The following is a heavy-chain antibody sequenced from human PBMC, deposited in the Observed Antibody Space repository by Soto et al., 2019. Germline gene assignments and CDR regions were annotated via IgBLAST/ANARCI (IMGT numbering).Heavy chain of an antibody. CDR2: INPSGGST. J-gene: IGHJ6*02. Sequence: QVQLVQSGAEVKKPGASVKVSCKASGYTFTSYYMHWVRQAPGQGLEWMGIINPSGGSTSYAQKFQGRVTMTRDTSTRTVYMELSSLRSEDTAVYYCARADSVSYYYYGMDVWGQGTTVTVSS. CDR3: ARADSVSYYYYGMDV. D-gene: IGHD1-20*01. CDR1: GYTFTSYY. V-gene: IGHV1-46*01.